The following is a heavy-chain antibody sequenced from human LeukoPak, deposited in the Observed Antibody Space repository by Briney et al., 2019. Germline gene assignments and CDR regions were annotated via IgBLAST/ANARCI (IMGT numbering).Heavy chain of an antibody. J-gene: IGHJ4*02. CDR1: GFTFINYG. CDR3: AKDIVGGGDDY. CDR2: ITGSGGST. D-gene: IGHD2-21*02. V-gene: IGHV3-23*01. Sequence: GGTLRLSCAASGFTFINYGMNWVRQAPGKGLEWVSGITGSGGSTYYADSVKGRFTISRDNAKNSIYLQMNSLRVEDTAVYYCAKDIVGGGDDYWGQGTLVIVSS.